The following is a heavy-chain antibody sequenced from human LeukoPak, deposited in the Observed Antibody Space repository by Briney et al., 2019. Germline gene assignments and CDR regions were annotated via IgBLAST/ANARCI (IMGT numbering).Heavy chain of an antibody. J-gene: IGHJ5*02. Sequence: PSETLSLTCSVSSGSISTYYWSWIRQPPGKGLEWIGYISYSGSTNYNPSLKSRVTISVDTSKNQFSLKLSSVTAADTAVYYCARQVVAATGSWFDPWGQGTLVTVSS. CDR2: ISYSGST. CDR1: SGSISTYY. D-gene: IGHD2-15*01. V-gene: IGHV4-59*08. CDR3: ARQVVAATGSWFDP.